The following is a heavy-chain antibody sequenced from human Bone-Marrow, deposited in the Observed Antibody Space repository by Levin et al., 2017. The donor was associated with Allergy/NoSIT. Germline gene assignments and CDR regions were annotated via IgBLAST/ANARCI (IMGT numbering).Heavy chain of an antibody. CDR3: ARPYVRVYYYYGMDV. J-gene: IGHJ6*02. CDR1: GFTFSNFA. D-gene: IGHD3-10*02. V-gene: IGHV3-30-3*01. Sequence: PGGSLRLSCADSGFTFSNFAMHWVRQAPGKGLEWVAVISYDGSKEYYADSVQGRFTISRDNSKNTLYLQMNSLRAEDTAVYYCARPYVRVYYYYGMDVWGQGTTVTVSS. CDR2: ISYDGSKE.